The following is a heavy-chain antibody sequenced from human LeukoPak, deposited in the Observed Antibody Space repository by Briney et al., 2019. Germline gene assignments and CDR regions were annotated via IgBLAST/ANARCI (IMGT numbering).Heavy chain of an antibody. Sequence: GGSLRLPCAASGFTFSNAWMSWVRQAPGKGLEWVGRIKSKTDGGTTDYAAPVKGRFTISRDDSKNTLYLQMNSLKTEDTAVYYCTTDPIVVVPAAINSSPADYWGRGTLVTVSS. D-gene: IGHD2-2*01. CDR2: IKSKTDGGTT. J-gene: IGHJ4*02. CDR3: TTDPIVVVPAAINSSPADY. CDR1: GFTFSNAW. V-gene: IGHV3-15*01.